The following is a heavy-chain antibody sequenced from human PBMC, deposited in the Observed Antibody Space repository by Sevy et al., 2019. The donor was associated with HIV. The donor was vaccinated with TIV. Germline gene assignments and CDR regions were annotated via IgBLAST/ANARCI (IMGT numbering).Heavy chain of an antibody. V-gene: IGHV3-49*03. CDR1: GFTFDDFA. J-gene: IGHJ4*02. CDR3: TRGLATADTPEYYFDY. CDR2: ITRNSYEAYGGTT. D-gene: IGHD5-12*01. Sequence: GSLRLSCTTSGFTFDDFAMSWFRQTPGKGLEWVAFITRNSYEAYGGTTEYAASVKGRFIISRDDSKSIAYLQMNSLKTEDTAVYYCTRGLATADTPEYYFDYWGQGTLVTVSS.